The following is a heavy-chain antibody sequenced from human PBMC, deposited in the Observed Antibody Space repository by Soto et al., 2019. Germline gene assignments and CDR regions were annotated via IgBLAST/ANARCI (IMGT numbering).Heavy chain of an antibody. CDR3: ARRHYYGSSGYYLSWFDP. CDR1: GGSISSGGYY. D-gene: IGHD3-22*01. CDR2: IYYSGST. V-gene: IGHV4-31*03. Sequence: SETLSLTCTVSGGSISSGGYYWSWIRQHPGKGLEWIGYIYYSGSTYYNPSLKSRVTISVDTSKNQFSLKLSSVTAADTAVYYCARRHYYGSSGYYLSWFDPWGQGTLVTVSS. J-gene: IGHJ5*02.